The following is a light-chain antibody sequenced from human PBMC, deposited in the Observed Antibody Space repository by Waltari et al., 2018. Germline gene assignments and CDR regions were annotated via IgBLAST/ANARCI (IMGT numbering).Light chain of an antibody. CDR2: DVR. CDR1: SSDVGAYNY. J-gene: IGLJ3*02. Sequence: QSALTQPASVSASPGQSITISCTGTSSDVGAYNYVSWYQQHPGKTPKRIIYDVRIRPSGVSKRFSGSKSGNTASLTISGLQADDEADYYCSSSTSSTTRVFGGGTRLTVL. V-gene: IGLV2-14*03. CDR3: SSSTSSTTRV.